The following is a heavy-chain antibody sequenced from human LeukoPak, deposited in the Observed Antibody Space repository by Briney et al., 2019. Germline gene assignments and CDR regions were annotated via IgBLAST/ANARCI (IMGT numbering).Heavy chain of an antibody. CDR3: ASRRVNYDILTGYNPGDY. J-gene: IGHJ4*02. Sequence: GGSLRLSCAASGFTVSSNYMSWVRQAPGKGLEWVSVIYSGGSTYYADSVKGRFTISRDNAKNSLYLQMNSLRAEDTAVYYCASRRVNYDILTGYNPGDYWGQGTLVTVSS. V-gene: IGHV3-53*01. CDR2: IYSGGST. CDR1: GFTVSSNY. D-gene: IGHD3-9*01.